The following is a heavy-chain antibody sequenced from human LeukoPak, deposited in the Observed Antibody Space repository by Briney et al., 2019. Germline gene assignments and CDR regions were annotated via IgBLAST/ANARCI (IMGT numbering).Heavy chain of an antibody. J-gene: IGHJ4*02. D-gene: IGHD6-13*01. Sequence: SETLSLTCAVYGGSFSGYYRSWIRQPPGKGLEWIGEINHSGSTNYNPSLKSRVTISVDTSKNQFSLKLSSVTAADTAVYYCARSAYSSSWKSNPFDYWGQGTLVTVSS. V-gene: IGHV4-34*01. CDR2: INHSGST. CDR3: ARSAYSSSWKSNPFDY. CDR1: GGSFSGYY.